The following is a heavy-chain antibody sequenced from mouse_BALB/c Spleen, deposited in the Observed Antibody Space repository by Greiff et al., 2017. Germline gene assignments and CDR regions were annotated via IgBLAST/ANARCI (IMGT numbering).Heavy chain of an antibody. J-gene: IGHJ3*01. D-gene: IGHD2-4*01. CDR2: ILPGSGST. CDR3: AYDYRFAY. CDR1: GYTFSSYW. V-gene: IGHV1-9*01. Sequence: QVQLQQTGPELVKPGASVKISCKATGYTFSSYWIEWVKQRPGHGLEWIGEILPGSGSTNYNEKFKGKATFTADTSSNTAYMQLSSLTSEDSAVYYCAYDYRFAYWGQGTLVTVSA.